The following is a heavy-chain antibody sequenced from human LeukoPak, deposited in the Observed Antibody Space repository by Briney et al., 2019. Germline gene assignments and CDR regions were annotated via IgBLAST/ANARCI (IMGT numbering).Heavy chain of an antibody. Sequence: SETLSLTCTVSGYSISSGYYWGWIRQPPGKGLEWIGSIYHSGSTYYNPSLKSRVTISVDTSKNQFSLKLSSVTAADTAVYYCARDVFNRHGDYYYYYMDVWGKGTTVTVSS. D-gene: IGHD4-17*01. J-gene: IGHJ6*03. CDR3: ARDVFNRHGDYYYYYMDV. CDR2: IYHSGST. CDR1: GYSISSGYY. V-gene: IGHV4-38-2*02.